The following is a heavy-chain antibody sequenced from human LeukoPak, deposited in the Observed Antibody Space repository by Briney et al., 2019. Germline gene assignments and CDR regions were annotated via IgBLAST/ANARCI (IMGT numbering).Heavy chain of an antibody. V-gene: IGHV1-8*01. J-gene: IGHJ4*02. Sequence: GASVKVPCKASGYTFSNYDINWVRQATGQGLEWMGWMNPNSGDTGYAQKFQGRVTMTRNTSISTAYMELSSLRSEDTAVYYCARVDITPTGIKINFDYWGQGILVTVSA. CDR1: GYTFSNYD. CDR2: MNPNSGDT. D-gene: IGHD6-13*01. CDR3: ARVDITPTGIKINFDY.